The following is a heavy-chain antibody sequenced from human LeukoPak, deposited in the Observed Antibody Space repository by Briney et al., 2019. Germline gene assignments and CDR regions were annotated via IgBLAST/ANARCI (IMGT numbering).Heavy chain of an antibody. V-gene: IGHV3-7*01. Sequence: GGSLRLSCAASGFTFSSYWMSWVRQAPGKGLEWVANIKQDGSEKYYVDSVKGRFTISRDNAKNSLYLQMNSLRAEDTAVYYCARVYSGSYEWLDYWGQGTLVTVSS. D-gene: IGHD1-26*01. CDR2: IKQDGSEK. CDR1: GFTFSSYW. CDR3: ARVYSGSYEWLDY. J-gene: IGHJ4*02.